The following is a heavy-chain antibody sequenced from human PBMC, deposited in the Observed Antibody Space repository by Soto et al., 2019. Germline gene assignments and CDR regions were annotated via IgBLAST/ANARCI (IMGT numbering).Heavy chain of an antibody. CDR2: IYYSGST. Sequence: PSETLSLTCTVSGGSISSTSYYWGWIRQPPGKRLVLIGCIYYSGSTFYNPSLKSRVTISVYTSKDQFFLKLSSVTVADTAVYYCVSHDYYGSGSYKGTHYYYYGMDVWGQGTTVT. CDR3: VSHDYYGSGSYKGTHYYYYGMDV. D-gene: IGHD3-10*01. CDR1: GGSISSTSYY. V-gene: IGHV4-39*01. J-gene: IGHJ6*02.